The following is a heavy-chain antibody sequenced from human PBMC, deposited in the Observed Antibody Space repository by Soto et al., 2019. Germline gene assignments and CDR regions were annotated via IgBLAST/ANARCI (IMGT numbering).Heavy chain of an antibody. CDR1: GGTFSSYT. V-gene: IGHV1-69*02. J-gene: IGHJ4*02. D-gene: IGHD3-22*01. CDR3: ARGPIGVVDKGPADD. Sequence: QVQLVQSGAEVKKPGSSVKVSCKASGGTFSSYTISWVRQAPGQGLEWMGRIIPILGIANYAQKLQGRVTITADKSTSTAYMELSSLRSEDTAVYYCARGPIGVVDKGPADDWGQGTLVTVSS. CDR2: IIPILGIA.